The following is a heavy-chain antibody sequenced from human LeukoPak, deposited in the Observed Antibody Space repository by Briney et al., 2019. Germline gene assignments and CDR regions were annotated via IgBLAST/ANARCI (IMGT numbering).Heavy chain of an antibody. CDR3: ARALRGYCSSTSCFHFDY. J-gene: IGHJ4*02. CDR1: GFTFSSYA. V-gene: IGHV4-34*01. CDR2: INHSGST. Sequence: GSLRLSCAASGFTFSSYAMSWVRQAPGKGLEWIGEINHSGSTNYNPSLKSRVTISVDTSKNQFSLKLGSVTAADTAVYYCARALRGYCSSTSCFHFDYWGQGTLVTVSS. D-gene: IGHD2-2*01.